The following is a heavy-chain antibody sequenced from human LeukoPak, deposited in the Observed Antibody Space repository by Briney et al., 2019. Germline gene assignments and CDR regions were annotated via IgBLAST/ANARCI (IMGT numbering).Heavy chain of an antibody. CDR2: IYSGGST. Sequence: GGSLRLSCAASGFTVSSNYMSWVRQAPGKGLEWVSVIYSGGSTYYADSVKGRFTISRDNSKNTLYLQMNSLRAEDTAVYYCARARDYGDYADAFDIWGQGTMVTVSS. CDR1: GFTVSSNY. CDR3: ARARDYGDYADAFDI. V-gene: IGHV3-66*01. D-gene: IGHD4-17*01. J-gene: IGHJ3*02.